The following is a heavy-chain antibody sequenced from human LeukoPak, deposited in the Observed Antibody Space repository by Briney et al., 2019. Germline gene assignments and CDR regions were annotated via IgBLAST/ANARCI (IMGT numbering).Heavy chain of an antibody. J-gene: IGHJ1*01. CDR1: GYTLTELS. D-gene: IGHD3-22*01. Sequence: ASVKVSCKVPGYTLTELSMHWVRQAPGKGLEWMGGFDPEDGETIYAQKFQGRVIMIEDTSTDTAYMELSSLRSEDTAVYYCATEYYYDSSGYYRGSFQHWGQGTLVTVSS. V-gene: IGHV1-24*01. CDR2: FDPEDGET. CDR3: ATEYYYDSSGYYRGSFQH.